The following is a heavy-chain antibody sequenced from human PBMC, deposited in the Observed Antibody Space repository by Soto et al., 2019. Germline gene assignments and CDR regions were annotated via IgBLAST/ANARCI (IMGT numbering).Heavy chain of an antibody. V-gene: IGHV2-5*01. Sequence: QITLKEAGPPRVQPTQPLQLTCIFSCFSLTKSAAGVGWIRQTPGKALEWLAGNYDHGNERYNPSLNNRLTITKATAKNQVVLTMTNLYTVDTATYYCAHKSYSGTYYYDYWGKGTLVTVSS. CDR2: NYDHGNE. D-gene: IGHD1-26*01. CDR3: AHKSYSGTYYYDY. J-gene: IGHJ4*02. CDR1: CFSLTKSAAG.